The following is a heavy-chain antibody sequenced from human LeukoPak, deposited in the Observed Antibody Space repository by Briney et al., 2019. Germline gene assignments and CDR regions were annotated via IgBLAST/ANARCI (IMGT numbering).Heavy chain of an antibody. D-gene: IGHD6-13*01. V-gene: IGHV4-38-2*02. CDR1: GYSISSGYY. CDR3: ARLADALAAAGPGDFDY. Sequence: SETLSLTCTVSGYSISSGYYWGWIRQPPGKGLKWIGSIYHSGSTYYNPSLKSRVTISVDTSKNQFSLKLSSVTAADTAVYYCARLADALAAAGPGDFDYWGQGTLVTVSS. J-gene: IGHJ4*02. CDR2: IYHSGST.